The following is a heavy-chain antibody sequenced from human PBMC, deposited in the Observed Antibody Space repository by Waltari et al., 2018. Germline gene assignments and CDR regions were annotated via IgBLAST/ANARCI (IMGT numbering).Heavy chain of an antibody. V-gene: IGHV1-2*02. CDR2: INPNSGGT. CDR1: AYTFTGSS. J-gene: IGHJ4*02. D-gene: IGHD3-22*01. CDR3: ARVYYYDSSGYRPGYDY. Sequence: QVQLVQSGAEVKKPGASVKVSCQASAYTFTGSSLHSLRQAPGQGLEWMGWINPNSGGTNYAQKFQGRVTMTRDTSISTAYMELSRLRSDDTAVYYCARVYYYDSSGYRPGYDYWGQGTLVTVSS.